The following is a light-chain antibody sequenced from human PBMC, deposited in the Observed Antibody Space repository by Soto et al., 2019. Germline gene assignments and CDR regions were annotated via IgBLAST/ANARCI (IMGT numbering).Light chain of an antibody. CDR1: QSVSTF. Sequence: EIVLTQSPATLSLSPGERATLSCRAPQSVSTFLACYQQKPGQAPTLLIYEASKRATGIPTRFSGSGSGTDFNLTISSLETEDFAGYYCQQRLNWPLTFGGGTKVEIK. V-gene: IGKV3-11*01. CDR2: EAS. CDR3: QQRLNWPLT. J-gene: IGKJ4*01.